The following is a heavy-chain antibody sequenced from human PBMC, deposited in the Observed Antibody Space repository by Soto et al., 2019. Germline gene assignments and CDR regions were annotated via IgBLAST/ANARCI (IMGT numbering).Heavy chain of an antibody. CDR2: ISSQTGNT. J-gene: IGHJ4*02. D-gene: IGHD2-21*01. V-gene: IGHV1-18*01. Sequence: QLVQSGPEVKHPGASVKVYCKASHYPFTSYAVSWVRQAPGQGLEWMGWISSQTGNTVYAQKFLVRVHLTTDTARSTAFMSRRGLESDYTAIFYCARARYFQSPARVDYWGQATVVTVS. CDR1: HYPFTSYA. CDR3: ARARYFQSPARVDY.